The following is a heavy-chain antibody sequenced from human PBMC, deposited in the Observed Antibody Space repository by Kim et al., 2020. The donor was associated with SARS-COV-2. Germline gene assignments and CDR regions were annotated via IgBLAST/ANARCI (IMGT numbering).Heavy chain of an antibody. Sequence: SVKVSCKASGGTFNSYAISWVRQAPGQGLEWMGGIIPIFGTANYAQKFQGRVTITADKSASTAYMELSSLRSEDTAVYYCARDPVQYNYTRWFCYWGQGTMVTVSS. CDR2: IIPIFGTA. CDR1: GGTFNSYA. V-gene: IGHV1-69*06. CDR3: ARDPVQYNYTRWFCY. J-gene: IGHJ4*02. D-gene: IGHD5-18*01.